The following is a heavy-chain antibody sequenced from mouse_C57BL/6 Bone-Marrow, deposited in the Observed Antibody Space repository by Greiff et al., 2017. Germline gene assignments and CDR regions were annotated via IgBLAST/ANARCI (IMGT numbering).Heavy chain of an antibody. CDR3: ARCGYDYADYYAMDY. CDR1: GYTFTSYW. V-gene: IGHV1-61*01. J-gene: IGHJ4*01. D-gene: IGHD2-4*01. CDR2: IYPSDSET. Sequence: QVQLQQPGAELVRPGSSVKLSCKASGYTFTSYWMDWVKQRPGQGLEWIGNIYPSDSETHYNQKFKDKATLTVDKSSSTAYMQLSSLTSEDSAVYYCARCGYDYADYYAMDYWGQGTSVTVSS.